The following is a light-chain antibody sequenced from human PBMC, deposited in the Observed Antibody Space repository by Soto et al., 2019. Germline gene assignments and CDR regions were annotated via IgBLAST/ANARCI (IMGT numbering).Light chain of an antibody. CDR1: QSISSW. CDR3: QQYNSYPYT. J-gene: IGKJ2*01. Sequence: IQMTQSPSTLSASVGDRVTITCRASQSISSWLARYQQKPGKAPKLLIYDASSLDSRVPSRFSGSGSGTEFTLTISSLQPDDFAAYYCQQYNSYPYTFGQGTKVDIK. V-gene: IGKV1-5*01. CDR2: DAS.